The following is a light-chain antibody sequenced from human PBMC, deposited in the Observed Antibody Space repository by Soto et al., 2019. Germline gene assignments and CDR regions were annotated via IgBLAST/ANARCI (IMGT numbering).Light chain of an antibody. J-gene: IGKJ1*01. V-gene: IGKV3D-7*01. CDR3: QQRREWPWT. CDR2: GAS. Sequence: PGERVTLSCRASQSVSSSYLTWYQQKPGQAPRLLIYGASTRATSIPARFSGSGSGTDFTLTISSLQPEDFAVYQCQQRREWPWTFGQGTKVDIK. CDR1: QSVSSSY.